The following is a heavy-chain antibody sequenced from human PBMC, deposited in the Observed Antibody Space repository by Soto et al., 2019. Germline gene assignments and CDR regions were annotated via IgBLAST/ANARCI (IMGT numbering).Heavy chain of an antibody. Sequence: GASVKVSCKASGYTFTSYYMHCVLQAPGQGLEWMGIINPSGGSTSYAQKFQGRVTMTRDTSTSTVYMELSSLRSEDTAVYYCARDQATYGMDVWGQGTTVTVSS. CDR1: GYTFTSYY. CDR3: ARDQATYGMDV. V-gene: IGHV1-46*01. J-gene: IGHJ6*02. D-gene: IGHD1-26*01. CDR2: INPSGGST.